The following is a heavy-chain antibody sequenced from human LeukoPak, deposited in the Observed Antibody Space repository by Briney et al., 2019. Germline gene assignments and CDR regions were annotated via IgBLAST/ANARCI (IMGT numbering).Heavy chain of an antibody. J-gene: IGHJ3*01. V-gene: IGHV3-23*01. CDR3: AKDSQSVAFFLDDAFDL. CDR2: ISVTGSTS. Sequence: GRSLRLSYTAYGLTFSISASSSARQTPGKGLEWLSVISVTGSTSYYADSVRCRFTISSDNSKNTLYLQMNSVRVEDAAVYYCAKDSQSVAFFLDDAFDLWGQGTIVTVSA. D-gene: IGHD2/OR15-2a*01. CDR1: GLTFSISA.